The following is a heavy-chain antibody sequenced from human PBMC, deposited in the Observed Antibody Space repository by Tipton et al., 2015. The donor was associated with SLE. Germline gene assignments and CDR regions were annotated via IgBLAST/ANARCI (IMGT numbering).Heavy chain of an antibody. J-gene: IGHJ4*02. CDR1: GFTFSSYS. V-gene: IGHV3-21*03. Sequence: SLRLSCAASGFTFSSYSMNWVRQAPGKGLEWVSSISSSSSYIYYADSVKGRFTISRDNAKNSLYLQMNSLKTEDTAVYYCTTPTMPEPYYFDYWGQGTLVTVSS. CDR2: ISSSSSYI. D-gene: IGHD2-2*01. CDR3: TTPTMPEPYYFDY.